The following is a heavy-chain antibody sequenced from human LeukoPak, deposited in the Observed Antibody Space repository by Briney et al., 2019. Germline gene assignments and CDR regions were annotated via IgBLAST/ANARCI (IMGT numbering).Heavy chain of an antibody. Sequence: PGGTLRLSCVASGFIVSDNYMSWIRRAPGQEPQWGSIIYPDGRAFSANSVKGRFTISRDNSRNTLYLQMNSLRADDTALYYCGRGRMPNGADNWGQGTLVTVSS. CDR3: GRGRMPNGADN. V-gene: IGHV3-53*01. CDR2: IYPDGRA. J-gene: IGHJ4*02. CDR1: GFIVSDNY. D-gene: IGHD2-2*01.